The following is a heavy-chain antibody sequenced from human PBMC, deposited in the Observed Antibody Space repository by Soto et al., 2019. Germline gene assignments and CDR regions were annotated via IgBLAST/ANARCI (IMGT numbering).Heavy chain of an antibody. V-gene: IGHV1-69*01. Sequence: QVQLVQSGAEVKKPGASVKVSCTASGVTFSSYAISWVRQAPGQGLEWMGGIIPIFGTANYAQKLQGRVTITADESTSTDYMELSSLRSEDTAVYYCARSARPLKVRINYGMDVWGQGTTVTVS. CDR1: GVTFSSYA. CDR2: IIPIFGTA. J-gene: IGHJ6*02. D-gene: IGHD6-6*01. CDR3: ARSARPLKVRINYGMDV.